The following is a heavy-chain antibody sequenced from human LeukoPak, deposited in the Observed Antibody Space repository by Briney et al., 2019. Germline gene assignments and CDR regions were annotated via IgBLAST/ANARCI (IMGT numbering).Heavy chain of an antibody. D-gene: IGHD3-22*01. J-gene: IGHJ4*02. CDR1: GGSFSGYY. CDR3: ARSPGRYYYDSSGYPYYFDY. CDR2: INHSGST. Sequence: PTETLSLTCAVYGGSFSGYYWSWIRQPPGKGLEWIGEINHSGSTNYNPSLKSRVTISVDTSKNRFSLKLSSVTAADTAVYYCARSPGRYYYDSSGYPYYFDYWGQGTLVTVSS. V-gene: IGHV4-34*01.